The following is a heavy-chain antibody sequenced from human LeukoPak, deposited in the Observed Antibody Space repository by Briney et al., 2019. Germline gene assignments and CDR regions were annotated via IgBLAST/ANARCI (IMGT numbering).Heavy chain of an antibody. CDR2: IYSGGST. D-gene: IGHD3-10*01. CDR3: AREGRLGPFDY. Sequence: GESLRLSCAASGFTVSSNYMSWVRQAPGKGLEWVSVIYSGGSTYYADSVKGRFTISRDNSKNTLYLQMSSLRAEDTAVYYCAREGRLGPFDYWGQGTLVTVSS. CDR1: GFTVSSNY. V-gene: IGHV3-53*01. J-gene: IGHJ4*02.